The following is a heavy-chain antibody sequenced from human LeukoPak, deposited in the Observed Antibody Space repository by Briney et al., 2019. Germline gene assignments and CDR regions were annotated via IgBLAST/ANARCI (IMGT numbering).Heavy chain of an antibody. J-gene: IGHJ6*02. D-gene: IGHD1-26*01. CDR3: ARFLGGSYGMDV. Sequence: GASVKVSCKASGYTFTSYSMHWVRQAPGQRLGWMGWINAGNGNTKFSQKFQGRVTITRDTSASTAYMELSSLRSEDTAVYYCARFLGGSYGMDVWGQGTTVTVSS. V-gene: IGHV1-3*01. CDR1: GYTFTSYS. CDR2: INAGNGNT.